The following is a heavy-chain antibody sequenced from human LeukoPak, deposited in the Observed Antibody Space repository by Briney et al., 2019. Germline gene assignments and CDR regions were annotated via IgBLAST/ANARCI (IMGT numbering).Heavy chain of an antibody. Sequence: GGSLRLSCAASGFIFSSYSMHWVRHAPGKGLEYVSVISPDGTKTYYTNSVRGRFTISRDSSKNALYLQMGSLRDEDTAMYFCAREQPAGSTDYWGQGTLVTVSS. D-gene: IGHD2-2*01. CDR3: AREQPAGSTDY. J-gene: IGHJ4*02. CDR1: GFIFSSYS. CDR2: ISPDGTKT. V-gene: IGHV3-64*01.